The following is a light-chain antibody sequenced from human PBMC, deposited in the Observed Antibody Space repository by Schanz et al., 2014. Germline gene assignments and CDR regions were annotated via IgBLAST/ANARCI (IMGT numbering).Light chain of an antibody. J-gene: IGKJ1*01. CDR3: QQLNRA. V-gene: IGKV3-15*01. CDR1: QSVSSY. CDR2: GAS. Sequence: EIVLTQSPVTLSLSPGERATLSCRASQSVSSYLAWYQQKPGQAPRLLIYGASTRATGIPDRFSGSGSGTDFTLTISSLQPEDVATYYCQQLNRAFGQGTKVAIK.